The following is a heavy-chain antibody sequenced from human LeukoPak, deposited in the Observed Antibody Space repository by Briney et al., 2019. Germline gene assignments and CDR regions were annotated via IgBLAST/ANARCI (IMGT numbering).Heavy chain of an antibody. Sequence: PGGSLRLSYAASGFSISTYVMNWVRQAPGKGLEWVSSVSESADRTFYADSVKGRFTISRDNSKNTLYLEMSSLRVEDTAVYYCARRGADGWGFFDYWGQGILVTVSS. J-gene: IGHJ4*02. V-gene: IGHV3-23*01. CDR1: GFSISTYV. CDR3: ARRGADGWGFFDY. CDR2: VSESADRT. D-gene: IGHD5-24*01.